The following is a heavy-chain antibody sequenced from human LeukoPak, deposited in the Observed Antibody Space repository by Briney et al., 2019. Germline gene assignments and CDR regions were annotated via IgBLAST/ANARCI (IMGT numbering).Heavy chain of an antibody. Sequence: SETLSLTCTVSGGSIRSSTYYWGWIRQPPGKGLEWIGSISYSGSTYYNPSLKSRITISVDTPKNQFSLRLSSATAADTAVYYCARGRIQLSLVHVWGQGTLVTVSS. D-gene: IGHD5-18*01. V-gene: IGHV4-39*01. CDR2: ISYSGST. CDR3: ARGRIQLSLVHV. J-gene: IGHJ4*02. CDR1: GGSIRSSTYY.